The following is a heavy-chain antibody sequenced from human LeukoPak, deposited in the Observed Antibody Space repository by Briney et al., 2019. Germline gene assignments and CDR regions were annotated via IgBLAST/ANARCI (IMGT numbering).Heavy chain of an antibody. CDR1: GYPFTTYW. V-gene: IGHV5-51*01. J-gene: IGHJ4*02. D-gene: IGHD5-18*01. CDR3: ARGGYSYGHTPFDY. CDR2: IYPDDSDT. Sequence: GESLKISCKGSGYPFTTYWIGWVRQMPGKGLEWMGIIYPDDSDTRYSPSFQGQVTISGDKSISTAYLQWSSLKASDSAMYYCARGGYSYGHTPFDYWGQGTLVTASS.